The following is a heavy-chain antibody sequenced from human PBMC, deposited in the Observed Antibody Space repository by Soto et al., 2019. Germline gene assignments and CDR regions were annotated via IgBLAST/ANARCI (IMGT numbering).Heavy chain of an antibody. CDR3: AKDQYGGYGMDV. Sequence: SLRLSCAASGFTFSSYGMHWVRQAPGKGLEWVAVISYDGSNKYYADSVKGRFTISRDNSKNTLYLQMNSLRAEDTAVYYCAKDQYGGYGMDVWGQGTTVTVSS. CDR2: ISYDGSNK. CDR1: GFTFSSYG. J-gene: IGHJ6*02. V-gene: IGHV3-30*18. D-gene: IGHD3-16*01.